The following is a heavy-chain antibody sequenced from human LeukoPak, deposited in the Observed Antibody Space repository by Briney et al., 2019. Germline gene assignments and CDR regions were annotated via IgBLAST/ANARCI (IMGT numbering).Heavy chain of an antibody. J-gene: IGHJ3*01. D-gene: IGHD3-3*01. V-gene: IGHV1-24*01. CDR3: ATHTISGVVTYAFHL. Sequence: ASVKVPCKLSGYTGIELSMHWVRQAPGKGLEWMGGFVPEIPEIVYAQKFQGRVTMTEDTSTDTAYMELSSLTSEDTAVYYCATHTISGVVTYAFHLWGRGTLVTVSS. CDR1: GYTGIELS. CDR2: FVPEIPEI.